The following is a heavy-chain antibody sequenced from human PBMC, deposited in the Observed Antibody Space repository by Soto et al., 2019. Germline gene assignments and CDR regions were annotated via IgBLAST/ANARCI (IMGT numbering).Heavy chain of an antibody. CDR1: GFTFSSYA. V-gene: IGHV3-30-3*01. J-gene: IGHJ4*02. Sequence: QVQLVESGGGVVQPGRSLRLSCAASGFTFSSYAMHWVRQAPGKGLEWVAVISYDGSNKYYADSVKGRFTISRDNSKNTLYLQMNSLRAEDTAVYYCARDLGGTDFAEWTYYFDYWGQGTLVTVSS. CDR2: ISYDGSNK. CDR3: ARDLGGTDFAEWTYYFDY. D-gene: IGHD3-3*01.